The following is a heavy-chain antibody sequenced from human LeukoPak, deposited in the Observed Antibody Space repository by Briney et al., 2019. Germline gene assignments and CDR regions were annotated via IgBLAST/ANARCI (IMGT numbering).Heavy chain of an antibody. CDR1: GGTFSSYA. Sequence: ASVKVSCKASGGTFSSYAISWVRQAPGQGLEWMGIINPSGGSTSYAQKFQGRVTMTRDTSTSTVYMELSSLRSEDTAVYYCARDFSASGAPRNWGQGTLVTVSS. V-gene: IGHV1-46*01. J-gene: IGHJ4*02. CDR2: INPSGGST. CDR3: ARDFSASGAPRN. D-gene: IGHD1-1*01.